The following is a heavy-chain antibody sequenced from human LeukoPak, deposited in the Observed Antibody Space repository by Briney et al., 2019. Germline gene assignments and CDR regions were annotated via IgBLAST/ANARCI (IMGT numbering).Heavy chain of an antibody. CDR3: ARESFYYDSRFYYYYGMDV. Sequence: PSETLSLTCAVYGGSFSGYYWSWIRQPPGKGLEWIGEINHSGSTNYNPSLKSRVTISVDTSKNQFSLKLSSVTAADTAVYYCARESFYYDSRFYYYYGMDVWGQGTTVTVSS. CDR2: INHSGST. V-gene: IGHV4-34*01. CDR1: GGSFSGYY. J-gene: IGHJ6*02. D-gene: IGHD3-22*01.